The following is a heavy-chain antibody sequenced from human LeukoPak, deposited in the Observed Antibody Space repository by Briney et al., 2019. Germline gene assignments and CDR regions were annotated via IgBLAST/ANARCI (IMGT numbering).Heavy chain of an antibody. CDR2: IPIFGTA. J-gene: IGHJ4*02. V-gene: IGHV1-69*01. Sequence: IPIFGTANYAQKFQGRVTITGDESTSTAYMELSSLRSEDTAVYYCARSGYSSSWSWYYFDYWGQGTLVTVSS. CDR3: ARSGYSSSWSWYYFDY. D-gene: IGHD6-13*01.